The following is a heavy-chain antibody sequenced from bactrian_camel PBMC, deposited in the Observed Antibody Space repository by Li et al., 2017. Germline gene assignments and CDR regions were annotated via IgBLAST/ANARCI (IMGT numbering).Heavy chain of an antibody. CDR3: AAGSDANWS. D-gene: IGHD1*01. V-gene: IGHV3-2*01. CDR2: IYAGGGST. Sequence: VQLVESGGGLVQPGGSLTLSCAASGFTSSNSYMNWVRQAPGKGLEWVSSIYAGGGSTYYVDSVKGRFTISQDKAKNTVALQMNTLKSEDTALYYCAAGSDANWSWGQGTQVTVS. J-gene: IGHJ6*01. CDR1: GFTSSNSY.